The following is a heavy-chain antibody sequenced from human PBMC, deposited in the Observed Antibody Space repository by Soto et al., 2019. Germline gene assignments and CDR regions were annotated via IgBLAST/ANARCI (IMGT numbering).Heavy chain of an antibody. Sequence: QVQLVQSGAEVKKPGSSVKVSCKASGGTFSSYAISWVRQAPGQGLEWMGGIIPIFGTANYAQKFQGRVTITADESTSTVYMELSSLRSEDTAVYYCAETHYGGNSGYYYYGMDVWGQGTTVTVSS. CDR3: AETHYGGNSGYYYYGMDV. CDR1: GGTFSSYA. D-gene: IGHD4-17*01. J-gene: IGHJ6*02. V-gene: IGHV1-69*12. CDR2: IIPIFGTA.